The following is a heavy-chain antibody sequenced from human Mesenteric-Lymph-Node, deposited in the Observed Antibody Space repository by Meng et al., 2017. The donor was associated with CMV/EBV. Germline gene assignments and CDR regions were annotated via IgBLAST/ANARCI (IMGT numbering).Heavy chain of an antibody. D-gene: IGHD6-19*01. V-gene: IGHV1-2*02. CDR2: INPVSGDT. CDR1: GYTFTGYY. CDR3: AREPRSYSNDWPPFDP. J-gene: IGHJ5*02. Sequence: ASVKVSCKASGYTFTGYYMHWVRQAPGQGLEWMGWINPVSGDTNYAQKVQGRVTMTRDTSTSTAYMELRSLRSDDTAVYYCAREPRSYSNDWPPFDPWGQGTLVTVSS.